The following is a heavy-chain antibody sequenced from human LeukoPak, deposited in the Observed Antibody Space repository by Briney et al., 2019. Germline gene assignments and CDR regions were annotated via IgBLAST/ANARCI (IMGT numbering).Heavy chain of an antibody. CDR2: INHSGST. D-gene: IGHD5-24*01. V-gene: IGHV4-34*01. CDR1: GGAFSGYY. J-gene: IGHJ4*02. CDR3: ARGVEMATPYYFDL. Sequence: PSETLSLTCAVYGGAFSGYYWSWIRQPPGKGLEWIGEINHSGSTNYNPSLKSGVTISVDTSKNQFSLKLSSVTAADTAMYYCARGVEMATPYYFDLWGQGTLVTVSS.